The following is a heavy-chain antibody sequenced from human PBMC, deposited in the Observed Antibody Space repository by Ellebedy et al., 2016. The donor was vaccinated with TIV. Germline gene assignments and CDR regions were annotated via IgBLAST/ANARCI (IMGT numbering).Heavy chain of an antibody. V-gene: IGHV1-24*01. CDR1: GYTLTELS. Sequence: AASVKVSCKVSGYTLTELSMHWVRQAPGKGLEWMGGFDPEDGETIYEQKFQSRVTMTEDTSTDTAYMELSSLRSEDTAVYYCATGAQWLTTTNYYYGMDVWGQGTTVTVSS. CDR2: FDPEDGET. J-gene: IGHJ6*02. CDR3: ATGAQWLTTTNYYYGMDV. D-gene: IGHD6-19*01.